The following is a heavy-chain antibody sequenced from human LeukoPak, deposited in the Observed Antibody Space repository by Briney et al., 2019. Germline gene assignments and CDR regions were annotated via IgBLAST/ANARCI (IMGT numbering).Heavy chain of an antibody. CDR1: GYTFTGYY. V-gene: IGHV1-2*06. CDR3: ARGLHYYDSSGYLFEY. Sequence: ASVKVSCKASGYTFTGYYMHRVRQAPGQGLEWMGRINPNSGGTNYVQKFQGRVTMTRDTSISTAYMELSRLRSDDTAVYYCARGLHYYDSSGYLFEYWGQGTLVTVSS. J-gene: IGHJ4*02. CDR2: INPNSGGT. D-gene: IGHD3-22*01.